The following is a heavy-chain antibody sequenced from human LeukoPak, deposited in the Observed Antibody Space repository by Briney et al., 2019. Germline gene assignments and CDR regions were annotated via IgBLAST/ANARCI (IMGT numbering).Heavy chain of an antibody. J-gene: IGHJ4*02. D-gene: IGHD3-22*01. CDR3: AKDFYDSSGYKLEVDY. CDR2: ISNDQSNK. CDR1: GFTFSSYG. V-gene: IGHV3-30*18. Sequence: SGGSLRLSCAASGFTFSSYGMHWVRQAPGKGLEWVAVISNDQSNKYYTDSVKGRFTISRDNSKNTLYLQMNSLRAEDTAVYYCAKDFYDSSGYKLEVDYWGQGTLVTVSS.